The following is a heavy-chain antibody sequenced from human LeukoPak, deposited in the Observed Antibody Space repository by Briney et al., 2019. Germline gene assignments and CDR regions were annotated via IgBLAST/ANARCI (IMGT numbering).Heavy chain of an antibody. Sequence: PGGSLRLSCAASGFTFSSYWMSWVRQAPGKGREWVANIKQDGSEKYYVDSVRGRFTISRDNAKNSLYLQMKSLRAEDTAVYYCARVWHSRGWYVDDAFDIWGQGTMVTVSS. J-gene: IGHJ3*02. V-gene: IGHV3-7*01. CDR2: IKQDGSEK. D-gene: IGHD6-19*01. CDR3: ARVWHSRGWYVDDAFDI. CDR1: GFTFSSYW.